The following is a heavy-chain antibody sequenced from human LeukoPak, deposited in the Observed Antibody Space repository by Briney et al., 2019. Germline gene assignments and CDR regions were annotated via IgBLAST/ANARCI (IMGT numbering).Heavy chain of an antibody. Sequence: GGSLRLSCAASGFTFISYWMSWVRQAPGKGLEWVANIKQDGSEKYYVDSVKGRFTISRDNAKNSLYLQMNSLRAEDTAVYYCAREDSSGWYNPSKIDYWGQGTLVTVSS. D-gene: IGHD6-19*01. CDR3: AREDSSGWYNPSKIDY. J-gene: IGHJ4*02. V-gene: IGHV3-7*01. CDR1: GFTFISYW. CDR2: IKQDGSEK.